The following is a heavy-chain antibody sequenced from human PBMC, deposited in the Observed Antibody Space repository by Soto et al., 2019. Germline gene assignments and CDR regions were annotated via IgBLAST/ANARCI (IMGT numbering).Heavy chain of an antibody. CDR2: MNSDGSST. CDR3: AREVPKHAFDI. CDR1: GFTFSSYW. Sequence: QAGGSLRLSCAASGFTFSSYWMHWVRQAPGKGLVWVSRMNSDGSSTSYADTVKGGFTISKDNAKNTLYLQMNSLRAEDTAVYYCAREVPKHAFDIWGQGTMVTVSS. V-gene: IGHV3-74*01. J-gene: IGHJ3*02.